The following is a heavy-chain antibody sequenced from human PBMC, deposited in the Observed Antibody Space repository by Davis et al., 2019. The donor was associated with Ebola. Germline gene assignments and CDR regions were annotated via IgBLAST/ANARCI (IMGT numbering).Heavy chain of an antibody. CDR1: GVSLSRPNYY. CDR2: IYYSGTT. Sequence: SETLSLTCTVSGVSLSRPNYYWTWIRQSPGKGLEWIGYIYYSGTTHYNPSLRGRVTISVDTSKKHFSLKLGSVTAADTAVYYCARGSQWLGPDYWGQGTLVTVSS. V-gene: IGHV4-61*03. D-gene: IGHD6-19*01. J-gene: IGHJ4*02. CDR3: ARGSQWLGPDY.